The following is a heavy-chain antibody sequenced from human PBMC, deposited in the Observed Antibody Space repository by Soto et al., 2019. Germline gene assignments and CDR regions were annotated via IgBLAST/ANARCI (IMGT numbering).Heavy chain of an antibody. J-gene: IGHJ6*02. CDR2: IYPGDSDT. V-gene: IGHV5-51*01. CDR3: ARQKIKVVGADYGMDV. CDR1: GYSFTSYW. D-gene: IGHD1-26*01. Sequence: GESLKISCKGPGYSFTSYWIGWVRQMPGKGLEWMGIIYPGDSDTRYSPSFQGQVTISADKSISTAYLQWSSLKASDTALYYCARQKIKVVGADYGMDVWGQGTTVTVSS.